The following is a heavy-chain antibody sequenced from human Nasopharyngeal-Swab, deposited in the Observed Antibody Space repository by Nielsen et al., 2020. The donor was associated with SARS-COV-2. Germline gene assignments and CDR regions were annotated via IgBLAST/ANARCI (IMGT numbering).Heavy chain of an antibody. CDR2: IYPGDSDT. CDR3: ARSGLVGATFFDY. J-gene: IGHJ4*02. CDR1: GYSFTSYW. D-gene: IGHD1-26*01. V-gene: IGHV5-51*01. Sequence: KAACQGSGYSFTSYWNGRERQKPGKGLEWMGIIYPGDSDTRYSPSFQGQDTISADKASSTAYLQWSSLKASDTAMYYCARSGLVGATFFDYWGQGTLVTVSS.